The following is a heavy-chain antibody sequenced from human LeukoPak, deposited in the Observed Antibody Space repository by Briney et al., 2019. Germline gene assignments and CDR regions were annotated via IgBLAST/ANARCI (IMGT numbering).Heavy chain of an antibody. CDR2: ISSNGGST. D-gene: IGHD3-22*01. CDR3: ARYGGQDYYDSSGLSY. V-gene: IGHV3-64*01. CDR1: GFTFSSYA. J-gene: IGHJ4*02. Sequence: PGGSLRLSCAASGFTFSSYAMHWVRQAPGKGLEYVSAISSNGGSTYYANSVKGRFTISRDNSKNTLYLQMGSLRAEDMAVYYCARYGGQDYYDSSGLSYWGQGTLVTVSS.